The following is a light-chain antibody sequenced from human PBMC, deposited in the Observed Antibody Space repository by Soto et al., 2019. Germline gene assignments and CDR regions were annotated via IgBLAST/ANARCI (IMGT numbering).Light chain of an antibody. J-gene: IGKJ1*01. CDR2: GAS. Sequence: ETVLTQSPGTLSLSPGERATLSCRASQSISSTYLAWYQQKPGQAPRLLLYGASSRATGIPDRFSGSGSETDFTLTISRLEPEDFAVYYCQQYGRTFGQGTKV. V-gene: IGKV3-20*01. CDR1: QSISSTY. CDR3: QQYGRT.